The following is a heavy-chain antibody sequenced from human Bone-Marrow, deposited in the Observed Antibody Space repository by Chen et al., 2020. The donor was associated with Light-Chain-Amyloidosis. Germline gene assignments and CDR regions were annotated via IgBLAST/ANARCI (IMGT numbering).Heavy chain of an antibody. CDR1: GLTFRSYA. D-gene: IGHD2-15*01. Sequence: EVQPLESGGGLVQPGGSLRLPCVAFGLTFRSYAMNWVRQAPGKGLEWVSSDSGTIIITYYTDSVKGRFTTSRDNSKNTVYLQMSSLRADDTAVYYCATRYCSGGSCYSPYFEYWGQGTLVTVSS. J-gene: IGHJ4*02. V-gene: IGHV3-23*01. CDR3: ATRYCSGGSCYSPYFEY. CDR2: DSGTIIIT.